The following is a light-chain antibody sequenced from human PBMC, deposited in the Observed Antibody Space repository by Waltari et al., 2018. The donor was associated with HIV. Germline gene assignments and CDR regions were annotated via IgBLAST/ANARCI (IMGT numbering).Light chain of an antibody. CDR1: SSNIGSHS. Sequence: QSVLTQPPSASGTPGQRVTISCSGSSSNIGSHSVYWYQQLPGTAPKLLLYRNNQRPSGVPDRFSGSKSGISASLAISGLRSEDEADYYCAAWGNSLSLLFGGGTKLTVL. CDR2: RNN. CDR3: AAWGNSLSLL. J-gene: IGLJ2*01. V-gene: IGLV1-47*01.